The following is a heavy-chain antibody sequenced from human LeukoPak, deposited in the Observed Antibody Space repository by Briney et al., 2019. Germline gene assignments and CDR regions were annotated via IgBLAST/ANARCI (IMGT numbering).Heavy chain of an antibody. V-gene: IGHV3-23*01. CDR2: ISGRWDKT. J-gene: IGHJ2*01. Sequence: QPGGSLRLSCAASGFTFSRYSMTWVRQAPGKGLEWVSTISGRWDKTYYADSVKGLFSISRDNSKNTVFLQMNSLRAEDTAVYYCAKDHYGASQPWYFDLWGRGTLVTVSS. CDR3: AKDHYGASQPWYFDL. CDR1: GFTFSRYS. D-gene: IGHD4/OR15-4a*01.